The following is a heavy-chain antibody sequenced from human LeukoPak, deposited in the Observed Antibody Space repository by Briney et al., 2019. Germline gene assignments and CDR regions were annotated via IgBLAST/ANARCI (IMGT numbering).Heavy chain of an antibody. J-gene: IGHJ4*02. CDR1: GVTFSGYS. Sequence: GGSLRLSCSASGVTFSGYSMNWVRQAPGKGLEWVSAITATSLHIYYADSVKGRFTISRDNAKNSLYLQMNSLRAEDTAVYYCARGAGYYFDYWGQGTLVTVSS. CDR2: ITATSLHI. V-gene: IGHV3-21*01. CDR3: ARGAGYYFDY. D-gene: IGHD3-16*01.